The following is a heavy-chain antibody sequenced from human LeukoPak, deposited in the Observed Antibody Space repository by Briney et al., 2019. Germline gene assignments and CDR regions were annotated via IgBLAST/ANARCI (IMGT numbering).Heavy chain of an antibody. CDR3: AHKPYYYDSSGYYYVVFDY. CDR2: IYWDDDK. Sequence: SGPTLVKPTQTLTLTCTFSGFSLSTSGVGVGWIRQPPGKALEWLALIYWDDDKRYSPSLKSRLTITKDTSKNQVDLTMTNMDPVDTATYYCAHKPYYYDSSGYYYVVFDYWGQGTLVTVSS. J-gene: IGHJ4*02. V-gene: IGHV2-5*02. D-gene: IGHD3-22*01. CDR1: GFSLSTSGVG.